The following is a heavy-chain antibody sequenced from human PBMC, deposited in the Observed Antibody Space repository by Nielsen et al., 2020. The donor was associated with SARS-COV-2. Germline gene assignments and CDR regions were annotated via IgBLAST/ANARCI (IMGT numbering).Heavy chain of an antibody. CDR1: GFTFSSHG. CDR3: AKDLVGYCSSTSCPGDAFDI. J-gene: IGHJ3*02. D-gene: IGHD2-2*01. V-gene: IGHV3-33*06. CDR2: IWYDGSNK. Sequence: GGSLTLSCAASGFTFSSHGMHWVRQAPGKGLEWVAVIWYDGSNKYYADSVKGRFAISRDNSKNTLYLQMNSLRAADTAVYYCAKDLVGYCSSTSCPGDAFDIWGQGTMVTVSS.